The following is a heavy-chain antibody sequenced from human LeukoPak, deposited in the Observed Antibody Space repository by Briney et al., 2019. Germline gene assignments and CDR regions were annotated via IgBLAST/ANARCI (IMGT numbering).Heavy chain of an antibody. J-gene: IGHJ3*02. CDR1: GFTLNNYA. V-gene: IGHV3-21*01. D-gene: IGHD3-22*01. CDR2: ISSRSGYI. Sequence: PGGSLRPSCAASGFTLNNYAMSWVRQAPGKGLEWVSSISSRSGYIYYADSVKGRFTISRDNAKNSPYLQMNSLRAEDTAVYYCAREEDYFDSSGYYLSAFDIWGQGTMVTVSS. CDR3: AREEDYFDSSGYYLSAFDI.